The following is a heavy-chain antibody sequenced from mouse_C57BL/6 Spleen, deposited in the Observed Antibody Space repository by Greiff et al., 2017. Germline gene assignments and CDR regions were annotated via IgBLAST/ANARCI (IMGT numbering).Heavy chain of an antibody. V-gene: IGHV5-17*01. CDR2: ISSGSSTI. D-gene: IGHD1-1*01. CDR3: AFITTVVAKGD. CDR1: GFTFSDYG. Sequence: EVMLVESGGGLVKPGGSLKLSCAASGFTFSDYGMHWVRPAPEKGLEWVAYISSGSSTIYYADTVKGRFTISRDNAKNTLFLQKTSLRSEDTAMYYCAFITTVVAKGDWGQGTLVTVSA. J-gene: IGHJ3*01.